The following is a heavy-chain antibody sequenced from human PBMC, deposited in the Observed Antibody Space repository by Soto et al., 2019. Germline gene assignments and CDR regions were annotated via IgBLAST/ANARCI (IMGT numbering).Heavy chain of an antibody. D-gene: IGHD5-18*01. CDR3: ARGPLLRGYSYGEYYYGMDV. CDR2: ISSSSSTI. V-gene: IGHV3-48*02. Sequence: EVQLVESGGGLVQPGGSLRLSCAASGFTFSSYSMNWVRQAPGKGLEWVSDISSSSSTIYYADSVKGRFTISRDNAKNSLYLQMNSLRDEDTAVYYCARGPLLRGYSYGEYYYGMDVWGQGTTVTVSS. CDR1: GFTFSSYS. J-gene: IGHJ6*02.